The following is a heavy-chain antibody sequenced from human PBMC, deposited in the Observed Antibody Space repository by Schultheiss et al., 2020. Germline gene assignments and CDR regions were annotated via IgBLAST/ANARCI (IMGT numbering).Heavy chain of an antibody. CDR3: LLDGSGMFQH. V-gene: IGHV1-69*06. CDR1: GYTFTGYY. CDR2: IIPIFGTA. J-gene: IGHJ1*01. Sequence: SVKVSCKASGYTFTGYYMHWVRQAPGQGLEWMGGIIPIFGTANYAQKFQGRVTITADKSTSTAYMELSSLRSEDTAVYYCLLDGSGMFQHWGQGTLVTVS. D-gene: IGHD3-10*01.